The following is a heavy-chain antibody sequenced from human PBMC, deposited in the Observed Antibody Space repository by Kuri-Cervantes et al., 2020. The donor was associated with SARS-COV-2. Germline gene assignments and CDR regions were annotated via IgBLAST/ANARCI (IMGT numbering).Heavy chain of an antibody. Sequence: GESLKISCAASGFTFSSYGMHWVRQAPGKGLGWVSVIWYDGSNKYYADSVKGRFTISRDNAKNALYLQMNSLRAEDTAVYYCAAGWEDYTFCSGYYVFDYWGQGTLVTVSS. CDR2: IWYDGSNK. V-gene: IGHV3-33*03. D-gene: IGHD3-3*01. CDR3: AAGWEDYTFCSGYYVFDY. J-gene: IGHJ4*02. CDR1: GFTFSSYG.